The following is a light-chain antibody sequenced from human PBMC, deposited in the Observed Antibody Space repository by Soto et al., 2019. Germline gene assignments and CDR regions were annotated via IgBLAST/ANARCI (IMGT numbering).Light chain of an antibody. J-gene: IGKJ5*01. CDR2: WAS. CDR3: QQYYSTRSIT. Sequence: DIVMTHSPGSLPVSLGERATINSKSSQSVLYSSNNKNYLAWYQQKPGQPPKLLIYWASTRESGVPDRFSGSGSGTDFTLTISSLQAEDVAVYYCQQYYSTRSITFGQGTRLENK. V-gene: IGKV4-1*01. CDR1: QSVLYSSNNKNY.